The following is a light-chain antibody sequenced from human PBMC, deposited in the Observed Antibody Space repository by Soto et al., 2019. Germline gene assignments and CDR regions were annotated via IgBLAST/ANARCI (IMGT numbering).Light chain of an antibody. CDR1: SSNIGAGYD. CDR3: QSYDNSLSGSRV. CDR2: GNS. Sequence: QSVLTQPPSVSGAPGQRVTISCTGTSSNIGAGYDVHWYQQLPGTAPKLLIYGNSNRPSGVPDRFSGSRSGTSASLPITGLQAEDEADYYCQSYDNSLSGSRVFGGGTKLTVL. V-gene: IGLV1-40*01. J-gene: IGLJ3*02.